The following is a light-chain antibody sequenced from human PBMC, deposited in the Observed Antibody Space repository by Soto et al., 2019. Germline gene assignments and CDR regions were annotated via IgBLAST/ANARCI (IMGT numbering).Light chain of an antibody. CDR1: QSVSSN. Sequence: EIVMTQSPATLSVSPGERATLSCRASQSVSSNLAWYQQKPGQAPRLLIYGASTRATGIPARFSGSGSGTAFSLPISSLLSEDFAVYYCHQYNNWPPWTFGQGTKVDIK. CDR3: HQYNNWPPWT. CDR2: GAS. J-gene: IGKJ1*01. V-gene: IGKV3-15*01.